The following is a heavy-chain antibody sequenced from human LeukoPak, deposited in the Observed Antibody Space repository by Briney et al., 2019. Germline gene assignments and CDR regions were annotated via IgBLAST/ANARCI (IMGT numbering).Heavy chain of an antibody. V-gene: IGHV4-59*01. CDR1: GGSISNYY. D-gene: IGHD1-26*01. Sequence: LETLSLTCTLSGGSISNYYWSWIRQPPGKGLEWIGNIFYSGSTNYNPYLKSRVTISLDTSKNQFSLKLTSVSAADTAVYYCAREGGSYYHWFDPWGQGTLVTVSS. CDR3: AREGGSYYHWFDP. CDR2: IFYSGST. J-gene: IGHJ5*02.